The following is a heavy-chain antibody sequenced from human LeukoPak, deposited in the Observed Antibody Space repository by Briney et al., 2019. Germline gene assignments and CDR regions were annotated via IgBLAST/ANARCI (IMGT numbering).Heavy chain of an antibody. Sequence: ASVTVSCTASGYTFTSYAMHWVRQAPGQRLEWMGWINAGNGNTKYSQKFQGRVTITRDTSASTAYMELSSLRSEDTAVYYCAAGYSYGFDAFDIWGQGTMVTVSS. CDR3: AAGYSYGFDAFDI. CDR1: GYTFTSYA. V-gene: IGHV1-3*01. CDR2: INAGNGNT. J-gene: IGHJ3*02. D-gene: IGHD5-18*01.